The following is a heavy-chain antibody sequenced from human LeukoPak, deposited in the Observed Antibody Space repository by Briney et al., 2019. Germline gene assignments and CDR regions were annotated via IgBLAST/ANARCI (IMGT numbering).Heavy chain of an antibody. D-gene: IGHD6-19*01. CDR3: ARGVGWYRPHNFDY. CDR2: INTNSGGT. CDR1: GYTFTGYY. Sequence: ASVKVSCKASGYTFTGYYMHWVRQAPGQGLEWMGWINTNSGGTNYAQKFQGRVTMTRDTSISTAYMELSSLRSEDTAVYYCARGVGWYRPHNFDYWGQGTLVTVSS. V-gene: IGHV1-2*02. J-gene: IGHJ4*02.